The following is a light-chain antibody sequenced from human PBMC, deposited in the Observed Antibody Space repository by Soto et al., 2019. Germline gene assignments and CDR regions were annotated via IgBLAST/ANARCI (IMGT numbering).Light chain of an antibody. CDR2: LGS. CDR3: MQALQAPLT. CDR1: QSLLNSNGYNY. V-gene: IGKV2-28*01. J-gene: IGKJ1*01. Sequence: DIVMTQSPLFLPVTPGEPAAISCRSSQSLLNSNGYNYLDWYLQKPGQSPQLLIYLGSSRASGVPDRFSGSGSCTDFTLTISRVDAEDVGFYYCMQALQAPLTCGQGTRVEIK.